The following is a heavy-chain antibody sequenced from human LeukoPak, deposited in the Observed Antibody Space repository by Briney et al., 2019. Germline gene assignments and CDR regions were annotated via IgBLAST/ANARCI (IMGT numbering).Heavy chain of an antibody. CDR1: GYTFTGYY. D-gene: IGHD2-2*01. Sequence: ASVKVSCKASGYTFTGYYVHWVRQAPGQGLEWMGWISAYNGNTNYAQKLQGRVTMTTDTSTSTAYMELRSLRSDDTAVYYCARGALYCSSTSCYPYYMDVWGKGTTVTVSS. V-gene: IGHV1-18*04. CDR2: ISAYNGNT. CDR3: ARGALYCSSTSCYPYYMDV. J-gene: IGHJ6*03.